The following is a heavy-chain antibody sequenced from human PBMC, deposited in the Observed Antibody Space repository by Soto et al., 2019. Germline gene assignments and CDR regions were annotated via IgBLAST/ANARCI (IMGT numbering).Heavy chain of an antibody. D-gene: IGHD3-10*01. CDR1: GFTFSSYS. V-gene: IGHV3-21*01. Sequence: GGSLRLSCAASGFTFSSYSLNWVRQARGKGLEWVSSISSSSSDIYYADSVKGRFTISRDNAKNSLYLQMNSLRAEDTAVYYCARVLSRGIIISDSYYYGMDVWGQGTTVTVSS. CDR3: ARVLSRGIIISDSYYYGMDV. CDR2: ISSSSSDI. J-gene: IGHJ6*02.